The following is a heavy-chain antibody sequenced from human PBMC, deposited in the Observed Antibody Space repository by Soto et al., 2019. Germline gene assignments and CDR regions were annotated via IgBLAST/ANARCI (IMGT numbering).Heavy chain of an antibody. V-gene: IGHV4-4*02. CDR3: ARDGTLKWEVPTSSYYAGMDV. D-gene: IGHD1-26*01. Sequence: QVQLQESGPGLVKPSGTLSLTCVVSGGSMTTSNWWTWVRQSPGKGLEWIGEIYHTGSTNYNPSLRSRVTISVNKSKNQFSLKLNSVTAADTAVYYCARDGTLKWEVPTSSYYAGMDVWGQGTTVTVSS. J-gene: IGHJ6*02. CDR2: IYHTGST. CDR1: GGSMTTSNW.